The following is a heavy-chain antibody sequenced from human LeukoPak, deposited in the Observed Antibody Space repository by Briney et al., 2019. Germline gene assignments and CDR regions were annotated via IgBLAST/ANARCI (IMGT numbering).Heavy chain of an antibody. J-gene: IGHJ4*02. Sequence: PGGSLRLSCAASGFTFSSYGMHWVRQAPGKGLEWVAVISYDGSNKYYADSVKGRFTISRDNSKNTLYLQMNSLRAEDTAVYYCAKDTIGVLTYGSFIFDYWGQGTLVTVSS. V-gene: IGHV3-30*18. CDR3: AKDTIGVLTYGSFIFDY. CDR1: GFTFSSYG. D-gene: IGHD3-10*01. CDR2: ISYDGSNK.